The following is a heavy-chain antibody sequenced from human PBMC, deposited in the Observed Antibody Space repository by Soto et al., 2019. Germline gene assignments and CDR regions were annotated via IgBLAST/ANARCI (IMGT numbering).Heavy chain of an antibody. J-gene: IGHJ6*03. V-gene: IGHV1-18*01. Sequence: QDQLVQSGGEVKKPGASVKVSCKTSGYSFTNYGITWVRQGPGQGFEWMGWISAYNGDTNYAQKLQGRVTMTTDASTSTAYLELRSLRSDDTAVYYCARDRGVAPPVAGNTHYYYYMDVWGKGTTVTVSS. CDR2: ISAYNGDT. D-gene: IGHD6-19*01. CDR1: GYSFTNYG. CDR3: ARDRGVAPPVAGNTHYYYYMDV.